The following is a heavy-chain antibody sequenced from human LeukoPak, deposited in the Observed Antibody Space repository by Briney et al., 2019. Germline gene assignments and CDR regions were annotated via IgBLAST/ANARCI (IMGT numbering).Heavy chain of an antibody. CDR1: TYSIYCGNH. J-gene: IGHJ4*02. CDR2: IYHSAST. V-gene: IGHV4-38-2*01. Sequence: SETLSLTSFVSTYSIYCGNHWSYTPQPPGKGLEWIGSIYHSASTYYNPSLKSRVTISIVTSKNHFSLKLSSVTAADIAVYYCARHYLYATSGDGPYYFAYWVQGTLVIVSS. D-gene: IGHD3-22*01. CDR3: ARHYLYATSGDGPYYFAY.